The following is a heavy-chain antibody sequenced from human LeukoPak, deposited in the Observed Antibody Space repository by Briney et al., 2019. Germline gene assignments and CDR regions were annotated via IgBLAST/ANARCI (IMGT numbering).Heavy chain of an antibody. CDR1: GFTFSSYA. CDR2: IKQDGSEK. V-gene: IGHV3-7*01. D-gene: IGHD3-10*01. CDR3: ARTFADLLWFGELHRGFDY. J-gene: IGHJ4*02. Sequence: SGGSLRLSCAASGFTFSSYAMSWVRQAPGKGLEWVANIKQDGSEKYYVDSVKGRFTISRDNAKNSLYLQMNSLRAEDTAVYYCARTFADLLWFGELHRGFDYWGQGTLVTVSS.